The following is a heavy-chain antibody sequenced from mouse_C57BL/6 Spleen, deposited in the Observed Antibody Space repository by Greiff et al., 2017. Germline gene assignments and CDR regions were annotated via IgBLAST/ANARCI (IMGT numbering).Heavy chain of an antibody. CDR1: GYAFTNYL. Sequence: VQLQQSGAELVRPGTSVKVSCKASGYAFTNYLIEWVKQRPGQGLEWIGVINPGSGGTNYNEKFKGKATLTADKSSSTAYMQLSSLTSEDSAVYFCARGNWDVGFAYGGQGTLVTVSA. V-gene: IGHV1-54*01. CDR3: ARGNWDVGFAY. D-gene: IGHD4-1*01. J-gene: IGHJ3*01. CDR2: INPGSGGT.